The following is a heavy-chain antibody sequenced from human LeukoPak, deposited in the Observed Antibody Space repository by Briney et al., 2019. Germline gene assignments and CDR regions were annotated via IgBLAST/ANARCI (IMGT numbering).Heavy chain of an antibody. V-gene: IGHV3-43*02. Sequence: SGGSLRLSCAASGFTFSNYGMHWVRQAPGKGLEWVSLISGDGGSTYYADSVKGRFTISRDNSKNSLYLQMNSLRTEDTALYYCAKDYYDILTGPFDYWGQGTLVTVSS. J-gene: IGHJ4*02. CDR2: ISGDGGST. CDR3: AKDYYDILTGPFDY. CDR1: GFTFSNYG. D-gene: IGHD3-9*01.